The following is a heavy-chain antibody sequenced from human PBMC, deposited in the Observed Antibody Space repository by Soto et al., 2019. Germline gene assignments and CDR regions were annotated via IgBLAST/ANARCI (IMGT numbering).Heavy chain of an antibody. Sequence: SETLSLTCAVSCGSITSINWWSWVRQPPGKGLDWIGEIYHIVSTXXNPSLKSXXTISVDSSKNXFSLRLISVTAADTAVYYCARDPLTWCQGTLVTVSS. CDR3: ARDPLT. CDR1: CGSITSINW. V-gene: IGHV4-4*02. J-gene: IGHJ4*02. CDR2: IYHIVST.